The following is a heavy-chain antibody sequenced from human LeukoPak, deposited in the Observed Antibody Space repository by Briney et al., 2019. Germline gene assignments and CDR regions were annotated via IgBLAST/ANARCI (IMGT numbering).Heavy chain of an antibody. J-gene: IGHJ6*04. CDR1: GGSFSGYY. V-gene: IGHV4-34*01. CDR2: INHSGST. D-gene: IGHD3-9*01. Sequence: SETLSLTCAVYGGSFSGYYWSWICQPPGKGLEWIGEINHSGSTNYNPSLKSRVTISVDTSKNQFSLKLSSVTAADTAVYYCARLRYLADVWGKGTTVTVSS. CDR3: ARLRYLADV.